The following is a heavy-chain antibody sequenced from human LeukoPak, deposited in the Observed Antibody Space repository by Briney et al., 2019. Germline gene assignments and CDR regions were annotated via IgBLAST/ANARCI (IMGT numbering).Heavy chain of an antibody. CDR1: GYTFTSYG. Sequence: GASVKVSCKASGYTFTSYGIHWVRQAPGQRLEWMGWINAGHGNTKYSQKFQGRVTITRDTSASTVYMEMSSLRSEDTAVYYCARDGYCSAGSCDNHNYYGVDVWGQGTTVTVSS. D-gene: IGHD2-15*01. CDR2: INAGHGNT. CDR3: ARDGYCSAGSCDNHNYYGVDV. V-gene: IGHV1-3*01. J-gene: IGHJ6*02.